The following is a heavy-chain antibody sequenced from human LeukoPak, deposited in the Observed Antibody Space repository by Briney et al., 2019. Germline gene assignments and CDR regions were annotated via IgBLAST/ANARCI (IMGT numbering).Heavy chain of an antibody. CDR1: GFTFSSYA. CDR3: AEVHYYDSSGYYYYYYGMDV. V-gene: IGHV3-23*01. D-gene: IGHD3-22*01. CDR2: ISGGGGST. J-gene: IGHJ6*02. Sequence: QPGGSLRLSCAASGFTFSSYAMNWVRQAPGKGLEWVSGISGGGGSTYYADSVKGRFTISRDNSKNTLYLQMNSLRAEDTAVYYCAEVHYYDSSGYYYYYYGMDVWGQGTTVTVSS.